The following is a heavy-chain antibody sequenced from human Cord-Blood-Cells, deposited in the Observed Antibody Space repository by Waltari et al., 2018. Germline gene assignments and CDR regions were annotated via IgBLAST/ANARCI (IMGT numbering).Heavy chain of an antibody. CDR2: INSDGSST. CDR3: ARERDYYYYMDV. J-gene: IGHJ6*03. CDR1: GFTFSSYW. Sequence: EVQLVESGGGLVQPGGSLRLSCAASGFTFSSYWMHWVRQAPGKGLVWVARINSDGSSTSSADSVKGRFTISRDNAKNTLYLQMNSLRAEDTAVYYCARERDYYYYMDVWGKGTTVTVSS. V-gene: IGHV3-74*01.